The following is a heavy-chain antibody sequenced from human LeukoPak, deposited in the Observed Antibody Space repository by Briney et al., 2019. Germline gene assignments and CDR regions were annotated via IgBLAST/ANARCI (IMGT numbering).Heavy chain of an antibody. V-gene: IGHV3-23*01. CDR2: ISGSGGST. J-gene: IGHJ4*02. CDR3: ARGRYSSGWYPPFDY. CDR1: GFTFSSYA. D-gene: IGHD6-19*01. Sequence: GGSLRLFCAASGFTFSSYAMSWVRQAPGKGLEWVSAISGSGGSTYYADSVKGRFTISRDNSKNTLYLQMNSLRAEDTAVYYCARGRYSSGWYPPFDYWAREPWSPSPQ.